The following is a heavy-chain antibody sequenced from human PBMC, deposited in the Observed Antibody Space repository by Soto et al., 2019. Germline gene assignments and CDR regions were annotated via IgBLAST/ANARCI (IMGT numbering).Heavy chain of an antibody. CDR3: ATNFGSGINWFDP. V-gene: IGHV4-30-2*01. J-gene: IGHJ5*02. CDR2: IYHSGT. Sequence: SETLSLTCSVSGGSISSGGSSWLLIRQPPGKGLEWIGYIYHSGTYYNPSLKSRVTMSVDRSKNQFSLNLSSVTAADTAMYYCATNFGSGINWFDPWGQGTLVTVS. CDR1: GGSISSGGSS. D-gene: IGHD3-10*01.